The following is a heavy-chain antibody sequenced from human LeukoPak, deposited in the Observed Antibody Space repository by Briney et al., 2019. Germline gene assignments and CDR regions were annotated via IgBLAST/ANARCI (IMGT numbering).Heavy chain of an antibody. J-gene: IGHJ6*03. CDR1: GFTFSSYW. D-gene: IGHD3-3*01. CDR3: ARIHGVVIDWNYYYYMDV. V-gene: IGHV3-7*01. Sequence: PGGSLRLSCAASGFTFSSYWMSWVRQAPGKGLEWVANIKQDGSEKYYVDSVKGRFTISRDNAKNSLYLQMNSLRAEDTAVYYCARIHGVVIDWNYYYYMDVWGKGTTVTVSS. CDR2: IKQDGSEK.